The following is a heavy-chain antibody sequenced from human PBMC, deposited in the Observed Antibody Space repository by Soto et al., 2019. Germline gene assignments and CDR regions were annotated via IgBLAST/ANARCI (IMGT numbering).Heavy chain of an antibody. Sequence: PGEPQKNSCKAYGGTFADYWIGWVRQMPGKGLEWMGIIYPGDSDTKYNPSFQGQVTISADKSITTTYLQWSSLKASDTAIYYCAASIFYYGMDVWGQGTTVTVSS. CDR1: GGTFADYW. CDR3: AASIFYYGMDV. CDR2: IYPGDSDT. J-gene: IGHJ6*02. V-gene: IGHV5-51*01.